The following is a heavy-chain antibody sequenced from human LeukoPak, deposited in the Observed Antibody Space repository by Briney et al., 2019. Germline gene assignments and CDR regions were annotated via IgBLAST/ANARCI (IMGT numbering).Heavy chain of an antibody. CDR2: ISSSGSTI. V-gene: IGHV3-48*04. CDR1: GFTLSNYW. CDR3: ARLIAAAALDY. J-gene: IGHJ4*02. D-gene: IGHD6-13*01. Sequence: GGSLRLSCSASGFTLSNYWIHWVRQAPGKGLEWVSYISSSGSTIYYADSVKGRFTISRDNAKNSLYLQMNSLRAEDTAVYYCARLIAAAALDYWGQGTLVTVSS.